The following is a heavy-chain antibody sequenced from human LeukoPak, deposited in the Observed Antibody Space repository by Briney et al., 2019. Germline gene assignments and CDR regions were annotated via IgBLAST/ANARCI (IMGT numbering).Heavy chain of an antibody. CDR3: ARDNVPGYCSSTSCYGMDV. CDR1: GGSISSGGYY. CDR2: IYTSGST. V-gene: IGHV4-61*02. Sequence: SQTPSLTCAVSGGSISSGGYYWSWIRQPAGKGLEWIGRIYTSGSTNYNPSLKSRVTMSVDTSKNQFSLKLSSVTAADTAVYYCARDNVPGYCSSTSCYGMDVWGQGTTVTVSS. D-gene: IGHD2-2*01. J-gene: IGHJ6*02.